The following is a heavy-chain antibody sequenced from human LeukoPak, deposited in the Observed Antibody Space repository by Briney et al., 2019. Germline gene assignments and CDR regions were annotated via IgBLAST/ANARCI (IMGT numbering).Heavy chain of an antibody. D-gene: IGHD3-22*01. Sequence: SETLSLTCTVSGGSISSSSYYWGWIRQPPGKGLEWIGSIYYSGSTYYNPSLKSRVTISVDTPKNQFSLKLSSVTAADTAVYYCARPPPLTMTQYFQHWGQGTLVTVSS. V-gene: IGHV4-39*01. J-gene: IGHJ1*01. CDR2: IYYSGST. CDR1: GGSISSSSYY. CDR3: ARPPPLTMTQYFQH.